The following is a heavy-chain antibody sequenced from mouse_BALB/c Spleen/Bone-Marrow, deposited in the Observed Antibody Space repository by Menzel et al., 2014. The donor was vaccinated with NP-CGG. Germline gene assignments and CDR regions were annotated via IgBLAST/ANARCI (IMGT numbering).Heavy chain of an antibody. CDR2: SDPECGEK. Sequence: GAELAGTGASARFACNTSDFNIKDYYIRWVKQRPVQGMEGLGWSDPECGEKVHAPTFKGKATTSADTSPNPAYLQLSSLTSEDTDVYYCDAGVTLRCWFAYWGQGTLVTVSA. V-gene: IGHV14-4*02. CDR1: DFNIKDYY. J-gene: IGHJ3*01. D-gene: IGHD2-12*01. CDR3: DAGVTLRCWFAY.